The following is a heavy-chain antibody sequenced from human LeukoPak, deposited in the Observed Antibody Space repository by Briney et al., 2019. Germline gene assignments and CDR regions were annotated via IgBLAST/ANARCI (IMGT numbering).Heavy chain of an antibody. J-gene: IGHJ4*02. Sequence: PGGSLRLSCAASGFTFSSYWTSWVRQAPGKGLEWVSVIYSGGSTYYADSVKGRFTISRDNSKNTLYLQMNSLRAEDTAVYYCARDEIAAAGSLIGWGQGTLVTVSS. CDR3: ARDEIAAAGSLIG. CDR2: IYSGGST. CDR1: GFTFSSYW. V-gene: IGHV3-53*01. D-gene: IGHD6-13*01.